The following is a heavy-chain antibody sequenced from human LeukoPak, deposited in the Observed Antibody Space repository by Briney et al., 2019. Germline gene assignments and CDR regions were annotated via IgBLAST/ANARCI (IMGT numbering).Heavy chain of an antibody. V-gene: IGHV3-7*01. CDR1: GFTFSSYW. CDR3: ARDSIPAAGTPDY. CDR2: IKQEGSEK. J-gene: IGHJ4*02. Sequence: GGSLRLSCAASGFTFSSYWMTWVRQAPGKGLEWVANIKQEGSEKFYVDSVKGRFTISRDNAKNSLYLQMNSLRAEDTAVYYCARDSIPAAGTPDYWGQGTLVTVSS. D-gene: IGHD6-13*01.